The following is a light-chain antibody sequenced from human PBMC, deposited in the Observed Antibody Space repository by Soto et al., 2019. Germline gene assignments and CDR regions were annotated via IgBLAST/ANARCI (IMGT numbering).Light chain of an antibody. V-gene: IGLV5-45*02. CDR3: MIWHSTAVV. CDR2: YKSDSDK. Sequence: QPVLTQPSSLSASPGASASLTCTLRSGIDVGPSRIYWYQQKPGNLPQFLLRYKSDSDKKQGSGVPSRFSGSKDASANAGILLISGLQSEDEADYYCMIWHSTAVVFGGGTKLTVL. J-gene: IGLJ2*01. CDR1: SGIDVGPSR.